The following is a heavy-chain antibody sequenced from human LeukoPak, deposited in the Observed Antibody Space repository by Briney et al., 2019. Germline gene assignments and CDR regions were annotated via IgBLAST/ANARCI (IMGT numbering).Heavy chain of an antibody. D-gene: IGHD3-10*01. Sequence: ASVKVSCKASGYSFNTYGISWVRQAPGQGLEWMGWLSTYNDNRNYVQKFQGRVTMTTDQSTTTAYMDLRSLRSDEMAVYYCARVLGSYGSGTLYFDYWGQGTLVTVSS. V-gene: IGHV1-18*03. CDR1: GYSFNTYG. J-gene: IGHJ4*02. CDR2: LSTYNDNR. CDR3: ARVLGSYGSGTLYFDY.